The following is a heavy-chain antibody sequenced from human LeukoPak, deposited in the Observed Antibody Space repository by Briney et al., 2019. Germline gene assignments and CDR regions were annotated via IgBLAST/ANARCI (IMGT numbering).Heavy chain of an antibody. CDR1: GGSISSYY. V-gene: IGHV4-59*01. CDR3: ARAITMVRGVIFDY. CDR2: IYYSGST. Sequence: SETLSLTCTVSGGSISSYYWSWIRQPPGKGLEWIGYIYYSGSTNYNPSLKSRVTISVDTSKNQFSLKLSSVTAADTAVYYCARAITMVRGVIFDYWGQGTLVTVSS. D-gene: IGHD3-10*01. J-gene: IGHJ4*02.